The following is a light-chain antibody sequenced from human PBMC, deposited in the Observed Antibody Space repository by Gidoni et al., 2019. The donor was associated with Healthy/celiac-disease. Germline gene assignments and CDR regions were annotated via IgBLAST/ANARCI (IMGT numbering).Light chain of an antibody. Sequence: EIVLTQSPGTLSLSPGERATLSCRASQSVSSSYLAWYQQKPGHAPRLLIYGASSRATGIPDRFSGSGSGTDFTLTISRLEPEDFAVYYCQQYGSSPVTFGQGTKLEIK. J-gene: IGKJ2*01. CDR2: GAS. CDR3: QQYGSSPVT. CDR1: QSVSSSY. V-gene: IGKV3-20*01.